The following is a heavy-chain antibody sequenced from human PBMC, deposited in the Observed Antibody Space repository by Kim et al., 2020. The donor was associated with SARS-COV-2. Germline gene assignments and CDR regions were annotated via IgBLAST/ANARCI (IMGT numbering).Heavy chain of an antibody. CDR2: IYYSGST. J-gene: IGHJ4*02. V-gene: IGHV4-39*01. CDR3: ARQQRRVVPAATWSY. CDR1: GGSISSSSYY. D-gene: IGHD2-2*01. Sequence: SETLSLTCTVSGGSISSSSYYWGWIRQPPGKGLEWIGSIYYSGSTYYNPSLKSRVTISVDTSKNQFSLKLSSVTAADTAVYYCARQQRRVVPAATWSYWGQGTLVTVSS.